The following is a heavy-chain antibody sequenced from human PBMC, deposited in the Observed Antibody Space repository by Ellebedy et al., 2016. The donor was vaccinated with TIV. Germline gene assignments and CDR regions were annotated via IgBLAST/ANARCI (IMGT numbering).Heavy chain of an antibody. CDR3: ARGVGGDYQYYYYYGMDV. J-gene: IGHJ6*02. Sequence: GESLKISCKGSGYSFTSYWIGWVRQMPGKGLEWMGIIYPGDSDTIYSPPFQGQVTISADKSLTTAYLQWSSLKASDTAMYYCARGVGGDYQYYYYYGMDVWGQGTTVTVSS. CDR1: GYSFTSYW. V-gene: IGHV5-51*01. CDR2: IYPGDSDT. D-gene: IGHD4-17*01.